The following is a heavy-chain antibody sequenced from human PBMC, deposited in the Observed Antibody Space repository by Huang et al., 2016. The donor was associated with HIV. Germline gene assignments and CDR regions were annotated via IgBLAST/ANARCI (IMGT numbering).Heavy chain of an antibody. Sequence: QVQLVESGGGVVQPGGSLRLSCGASGFIFDNFGMHWVRQAPGKGLGWVAFLRSDGSNEYNGEAVKGRFSISRDNFENMVYLQMNSLGDGDTAIYYCARAVDGFNSKGFYMDVWGKGTAVIVSS. CDR3: ARAVDGFNSKGFYMDV. CDR1: GFIFDNFG. V-gene: IGHV3-30*02. D-gene: IGHD5-12*01. J-gene: IGHJ6*03. CDR2: LRSDGSNE.